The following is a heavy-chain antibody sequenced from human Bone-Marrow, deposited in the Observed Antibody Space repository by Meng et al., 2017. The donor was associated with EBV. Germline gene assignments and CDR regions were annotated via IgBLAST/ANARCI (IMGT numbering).Heavy chain of an antibody. D-gene: IGHD4-17*01. CDR1: GGSISSGGYY. CDR3: ARADDGDYYFDY. J-gene: IGHJ4*02. CDR2: IYYSGST. V-gene: IGHV4-30-4*01. Sequence: VPLSESGPGLVKPSQTLSLTCAVSGGSISSGGYYWSWIRQPPGKGLEWIGYIYYSGSTYYNPSLKSRVTISVDTSKNQFSLKLSSVTAADTAVYYCARADDGDYYFDYWGQGTLVTVSS.